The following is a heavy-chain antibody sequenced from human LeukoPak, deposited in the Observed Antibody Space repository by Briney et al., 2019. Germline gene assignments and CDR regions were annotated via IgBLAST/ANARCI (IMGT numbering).Heavy chain of an antibody. D-gene: IGHD3-3*01. J-gene: IGHJ4*02. CDR1: GFSFGTHW. CDR3: ASGFLDDFWSGHF. CDR2: IKYDGSEK. V-gene: IGHV3-7*01. Sequence: GGSLRLSCAASGFSFGTHWMSWVRLAPGKGPEWVANIKYDGSEKYYVDSVKGRFTISRDNAKTSLYLHMNSLRAEDTAVYYCASGFLDDFWSGHFWGQGTLVTVSS.